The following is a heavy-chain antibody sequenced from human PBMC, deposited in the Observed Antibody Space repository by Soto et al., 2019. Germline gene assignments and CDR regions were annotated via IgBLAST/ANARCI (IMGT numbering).Heavy chain of an antibody. J-gene: IGHJ6*02. D-gene: IGHD6-19*01. CDR1: GYTFSNYG. V-gene: IGHV1-18*01. Sequence: QVQLVQSGAEVKKPGASVTVSCKTSGYTFSNYGINWVRQAPGQGLEWMGWISGYNGNTNYAKTVQGRVTMTTDTSTGTVYMELRSLQSDDTAIYYCSRFLMVGGWFDPNYYHGMDVWGQGTTVTVSS. CDR2: ISGYNGNT. CDR3: SRFLMVGGWFDPNYYHGMDV.